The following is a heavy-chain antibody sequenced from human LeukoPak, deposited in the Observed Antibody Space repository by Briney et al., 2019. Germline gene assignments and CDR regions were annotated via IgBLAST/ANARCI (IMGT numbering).Heavy chain of an antibody. CDR2: IYYSGST. V-gene: IGHV4-59*01. CDR3: ARGDSSSWLDY. J-gene: IGHJ4*02. CDR1: GGSISSYY. Sequence: PSETLSLTCTVSGGSISSYYWSWIRQPPGKGLEWIGYIYYSGSTNYNPSLKSRVTRSVDTSKNQFSLKLSSVTAADTAVYYCARGDSSSWLDYWGQGTLVTVSS. D-gene: IGHD6-13*01.